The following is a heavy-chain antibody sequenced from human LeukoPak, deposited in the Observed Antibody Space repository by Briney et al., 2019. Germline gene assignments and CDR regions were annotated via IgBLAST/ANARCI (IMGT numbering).Heavy chain of an antibody. V-gene: IGHV4-59*01. CDR2: IYYSGST. D-gene: IGHD4-17*01. Sequence: SETLSLTCTVSGGSISSYYWSWIRQPPGKGLEWIGYIYYSGSTNYNPSLKSRVTISVDTSKNQFSLKLSSVTAADTAMYYCARGVYGDYATDYWGQGTLVTVSS. CDR3: ARGVYGDYATDY. CDR1: GGSISSYY. J-gene: IGHJ4*02.